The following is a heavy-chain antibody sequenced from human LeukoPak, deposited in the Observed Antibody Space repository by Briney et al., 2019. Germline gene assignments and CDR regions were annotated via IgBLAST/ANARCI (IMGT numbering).Heavy chain of an antibody. CDR1: GGSVSSGSYY. V-gene: IGHV4-61*01. CDR3: ARGALVLGDDY. D-gene: IGHD3-16*01. J-gene: IGHJ4*02. Sequence: SGTLSLTCTVSGGSVSSGSYYWSWIRQPPGKGLEWIGYIYYSGSANYNPSLKSRVTISVDTSKNQFSLKLSSVTAADTAVYYCARGALVLGDDYWGQGTLVTVSS. CDR2: IYYSGSA.